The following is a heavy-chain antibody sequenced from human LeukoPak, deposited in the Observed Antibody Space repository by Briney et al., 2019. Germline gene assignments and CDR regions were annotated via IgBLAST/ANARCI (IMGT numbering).Heavy chain of an antibody. Sequence: GGSLRLSCAASGFTFSSYSMNWVRQAPGEGLGCVSSISSSSSYIYYAASVKGRFTISRDNAKNSLYLQMNSLRAEDTAVYYCARDRSRWFRESDYWGQGTLVTVSS. CDR2: ISSSSSYI. CDR1: GFTFSSYS. V-gene: IGHV3-21*01. D-gene: IGHD3-10*01. CDR3: ARDRSRWFRESDY. J-gene: IGHJ4*02.